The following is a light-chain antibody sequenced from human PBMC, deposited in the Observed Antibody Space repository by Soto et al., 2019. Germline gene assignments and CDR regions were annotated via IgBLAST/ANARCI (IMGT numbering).Light chain of an antibody. V-gene: IGKV3-11*01. Sequence: EIVLTQAPGTLSLSPGERATLSCRASQSVSSYLAWYQQKPGQAPRLLIYDASNMATGIPARFSGSGSGTDFTLTISSLEPEDFAVYYCQQRSNWPPYTFGQGTKLEIK. CDR2: DAS. J-gene: IGKJ2*01. CDR3: QQRSNWPPYT. CDR1: QSVSSY.